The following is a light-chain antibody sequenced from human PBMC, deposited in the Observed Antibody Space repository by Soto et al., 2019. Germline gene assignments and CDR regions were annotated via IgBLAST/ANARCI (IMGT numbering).Light chain of an antibody. CDR2: AAS. J-gene: IGKJ5*01. CDR1: QGIGRW. Sequence: DIPMAPSPSSLSASLGDRVNITFRASQGIGRWLAWYQQKPGKAPKLLIYAASSLQSGVPSRFSGSGSGTDFTLTISSLQPEDFATYYCQQADSFPTFGQGTRLEIK. CDR3: QQADSFPT. V-gene: IGKV1-12*01.